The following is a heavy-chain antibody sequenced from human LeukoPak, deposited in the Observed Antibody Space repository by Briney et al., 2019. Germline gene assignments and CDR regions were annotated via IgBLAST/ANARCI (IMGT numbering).Heavy chain of an antibody. V-gene: IGHV1-2*02. Sequence: GASVKVSCKASGYAFTGYYMHWVRQAPGQGLEWMGWINPNSGGTNYTQKFQGRVTMTRDTSISTAYMELSRLRSDDTAVYYCARDRGSSGWYNYYYYMDVWGKGTTVTISS. CDR3: ARDRGSSGWYNYYYYMDV. D-gene: IGHD6-19*01. J-gene: IGHJ6*03. CDR2: INPNSGGT. CDR1: GYAFTGYY.